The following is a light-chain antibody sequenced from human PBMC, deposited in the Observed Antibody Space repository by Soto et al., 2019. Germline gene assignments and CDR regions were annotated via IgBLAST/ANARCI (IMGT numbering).Light chain of an antibody. J-gene: IGKJ5*01. CDR2: DAS. CDR3: QQYGRSAPIT. V-gene: IGKV3-20*01. CDR1: QSVSSNY. Sequence: EIVLTQSPGTLSLSPGERATLSCRASQSVSSNYLAWYQQKPGQAPSLLIYDASSRTTGIPDRFSGSGSGTYFTLTISRLEPENFAMYYCQQYGRSAPITFGQGTRLEIE.